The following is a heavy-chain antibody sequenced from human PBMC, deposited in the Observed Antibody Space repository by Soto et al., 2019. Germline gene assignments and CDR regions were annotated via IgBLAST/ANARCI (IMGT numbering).Heavy chain of an antibody. J-gene: IGHJ4*02. CDR3: VLLGVFDH. Sequence: GGSLRLSCVASGFTFDSYAMNWIRQAPGKGLEWVSVISGGGTSTYYADSVKGRFTVSRDNSKNTMYLQMNRLSADDTAVYYCVLLGVFDHWGPGTLVTVSS. CDR2: ISGGGTST. V-gene: IGHV3-23*01. D-gene: IGHD3-3*01. CDR1: GFTFDSYA.